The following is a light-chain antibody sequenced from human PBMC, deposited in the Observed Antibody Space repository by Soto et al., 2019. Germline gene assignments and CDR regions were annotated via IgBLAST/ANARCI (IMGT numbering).Light chain of an antibody. CDR2: SAS. V-gene: IGKV3-20*01. Sequence: EIVLTQSPGTLSLSPGERATLSCRASQSVSSSYLAWYQQKPGQAPRLLIYSASSSATGIPDRFSGSGSGTDFTLTISRLEPEDLLVYYCQQYGSSPWTFGQRTKVEIK. CDR1: QSVSSSY. J-gene: IGKJ1*01. CDR3: QQYGSSPWT.